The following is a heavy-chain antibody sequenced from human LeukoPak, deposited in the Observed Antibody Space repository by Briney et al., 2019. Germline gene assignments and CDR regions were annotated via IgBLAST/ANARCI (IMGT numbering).Heavy chain of an antibody. CDR1: GFIFSNYA. CDR2: IKEDGSKT. J-gene: IGHJ4*02. V-gene: IGHV3-7*01. Sequence: GGSLRLSCAASGFIFSNYAMTWVRQAPGKGLEWVANIKEDGSKTFYVDSVKGRFTISRDNAKSSLYLQMNSLRAEDTALYYCARHRTASDYWGQGTLVTVSS. D-gene: IGHD3-16*02. CDR3: ARHRTASDY.